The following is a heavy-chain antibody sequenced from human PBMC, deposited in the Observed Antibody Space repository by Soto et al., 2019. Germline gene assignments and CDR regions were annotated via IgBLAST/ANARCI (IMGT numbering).Heavy chain of an antibody. CDR2: ISSSSSYI. V-gene: IGHV3-21*01. CDR1: GFTFSSYS. Sequence: EVQLVESGGGLVKPGGSLRLSCEASGFTFSSYSINWAPQAPGKGLEWVSSISSSSSYIYYADSVKGRFTISRDNAKNSLYLQMNSLRAEDTAVYYCARAHGLDYWGQGTLVTVSS. J-gene: IGHJ4*02. CDR3: ARAHGLDY.